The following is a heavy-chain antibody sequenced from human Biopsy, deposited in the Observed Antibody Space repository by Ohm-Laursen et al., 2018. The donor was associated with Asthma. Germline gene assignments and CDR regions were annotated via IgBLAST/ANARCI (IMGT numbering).Heavy chain of an antibody. J-gene: IGHJ3*02. CDR2: ISPSGNT. D-gene: IGHD4-17*01. CDR1: GGSISSGDYS. Sequence: TLSLTYAVSGGSISSGDYSWSWIRQPLGKGLEWIGFISPSGNTYYSPSLKSRLTISVDRSKNQFSLRLSSVTAADTAMYYCARDYGDYVWRAFDIWGQGTMVTVSS. V-gene: IGHV4-30-2*01. CDR3: ARDYGDYVWRAFDI.